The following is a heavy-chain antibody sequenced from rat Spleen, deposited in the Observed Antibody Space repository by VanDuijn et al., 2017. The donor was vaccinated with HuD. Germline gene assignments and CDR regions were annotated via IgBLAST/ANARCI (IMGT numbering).Heavy chain of an antibody. CDR2: INYSGST. V-gene: IGHV3-1*01. D-gene: IGHD1-9*01. CDR3: ARYYGYNYWYFDF. Sequence: EVQLQESGPGLVKPSQSLSLTCSVTGYSITSNYWGWIRKFPGNKMEWMGYINYSGSTSYNPSLKSRISITRDTSKNQFFLQLNSVTTEDTATYYCARYYGYNYWYFDFWGPGTMVTVSS. CDR1: GYSITSNY. J-gene: IGHJ1*01.